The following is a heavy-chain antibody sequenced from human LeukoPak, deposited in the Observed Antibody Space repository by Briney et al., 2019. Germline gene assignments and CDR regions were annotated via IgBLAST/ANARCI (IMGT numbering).Heavy chain of an antibody. CDR3: ARSYRGSYYAESGVDY. D-gene: IGHD1-26*01. Sequence: ASVTFSCKASVYTFINYYMHWVRQAPGQGREWMGIMNPSGGSTRYAQKFQGRVTMTRDTSTSTVYMELSSLRSEDTALYYCARSYRGSYYAESGVDYWGQGTLVTVSS. CDR2: MNPSGGST. CDR1: VYTFINYY. V-gene: IGHV1-46*01. J-gene: IGHJ4*02.